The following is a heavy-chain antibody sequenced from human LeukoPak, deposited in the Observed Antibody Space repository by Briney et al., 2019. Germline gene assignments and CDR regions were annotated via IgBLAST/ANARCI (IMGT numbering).Heavy chain of an antibody. CDR3: ARDGGSFSYNMDV. CDR1: GFTFNNYA. Sequence: GGSLRLSCAAAGFTFNNYAMSWVRQAPGKGLKWVSGISSGGSTYYADSVKGRFTISRDNSKNTLFLQMNSLRAEDTAVYFCARDGGSFSYNMDVWGQGTTVTVSS. D-gene: IGHD1-26*01. CDR2: ISSGGST. J-gene: IGHJ6*02. V-gene: IGHV3-23*01.